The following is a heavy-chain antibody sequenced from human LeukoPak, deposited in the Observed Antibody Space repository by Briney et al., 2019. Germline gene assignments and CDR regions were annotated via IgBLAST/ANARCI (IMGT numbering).Heavy chain of an antibody. CDR3: ARDRVTTAHPNWFDP. D-gene: IGHD4-11*01. V-gene: IGHV1-2*02. CDR1: GYTFTGNF. J-gene: IGHJ5*02. CDR2: INPNSGGT. Sequence: VASVKVSCKTSGYTFTGNFMHWVRQAPGQGPEWMGWINPNSGGTNYAQKFQGRVTMTRDTSISTAYMELSRLRSDDTAVYYCARDRVTTAHPNWFDPWGQGTLVTVSS.